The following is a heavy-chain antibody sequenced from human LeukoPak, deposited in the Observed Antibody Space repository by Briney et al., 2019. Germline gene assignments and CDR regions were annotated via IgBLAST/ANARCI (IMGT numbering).Heavy chain of an antibody. Sequence: GGSLRLSCAASGFRFSSYEMNWVRQAPGKGLEWVSYISETGNTIHYADSVKGRFTISRDNAKNSLHLQINGLRAEDTAFYYCARLGGTISDYWCQGILVTVSS. CDR2: ISETGNTI. D-gene: IGHD5-12*01. CDR1: GFRFSSYE. CDR3: ARLGGTISDY. J-gene: IGHJ4*02. V-gene: IGHV3-48*03.